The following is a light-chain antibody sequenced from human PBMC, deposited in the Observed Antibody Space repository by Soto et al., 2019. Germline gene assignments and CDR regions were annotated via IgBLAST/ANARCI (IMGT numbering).Light chain of an antibody. V-gene: IGLV1-40*01. Sequence: QSVLTQPPSVSGVPGQRVTFSCTGSSSNIGAGYDVHWYQQLPGTAPKLLIYANNNRPSGVPDRFSGSKSGTSASLAITGLQAEDEADYYCQSYDSSLSGYVFGTGTKLTVL. CDR3: QSYDSSLSGYV. CDR1: SSNIGAGYD. J-gene: IGLJ1*01. CDR2: ANN.